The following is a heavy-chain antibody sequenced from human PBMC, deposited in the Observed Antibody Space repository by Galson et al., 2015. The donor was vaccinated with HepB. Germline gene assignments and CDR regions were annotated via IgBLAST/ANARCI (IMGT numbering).Heavy chain of an antibody. J-gene: IGHJ3*02. V-gene: IGHV3-21*01. CDR2: ISSSSSYI. CDR1: GFTFSSYS. Sequence: LRLSCATSGFTFSSYSMNWVRQAPGKGLEWVSSISSSSSYIYYADSVKGRFTISRDNAKNSLYLQMNSLRAEDTAVYYCARGIVVVPAADDAFDIWGQGTMVTVSS. CDR3: ARGIVVVPAADDAFDI. D-gene: IGHD2-2*01.